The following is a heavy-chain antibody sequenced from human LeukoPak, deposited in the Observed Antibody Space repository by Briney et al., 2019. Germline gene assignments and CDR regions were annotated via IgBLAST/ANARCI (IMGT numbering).Heavy chain of an antibody. D-gene: IGHD5-12*01. CDR1: GGSISSYY. CDR3: ARRRATGHGSYYYSYYMDV. V-gene: IGHV4-4*09. CDR2: IYTSGST. J-gene: IGHJ6*03. Sequence: SETLSLTCTVSGGSISSYYWSWIRQPPGKGLERIGYIYTSGSTNYNPSLKSRVTISVDTSKNQFSLKLSSVTAADTAVYYCARRRATGHGSYYYSYYMDVWGKGTTVTVSS.